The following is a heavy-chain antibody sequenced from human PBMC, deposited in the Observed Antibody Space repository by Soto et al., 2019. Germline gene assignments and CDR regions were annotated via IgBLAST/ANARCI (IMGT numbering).Heavy chain of an antibody. CDR3: ARGRYGSVTYKHCFDY. D-gene: IGHD3-10*01. CDR1: GYAFTSYY. V-gene: IGHV1-46*01. Sequence: GASVKVSCKASGYAFTSYYIHWVRQAPGQGLEWVGIIDPGGGDTNYAQKFQGRVTMTRDTSTSTVYMELSSLRSEDGDAAVYYCARGRYGSVTYKHCFDYWGQGTLVTVSS. CDR2: IDPGGGDT. J-gene: IGHJ4*02.